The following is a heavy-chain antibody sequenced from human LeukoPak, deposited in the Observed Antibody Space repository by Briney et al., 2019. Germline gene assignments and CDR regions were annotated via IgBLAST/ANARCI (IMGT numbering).Heavy chain of an antibody. J-gene: IGHJ4*02. V-gene: IGHV3-9*01. Sequence: GGSLRLSCAASGFTFDDYAMHWVRQAPGQGLEWVSGITWSGGGIGYADSVKGRFTISRDNAKNSLYLQMNSLRAEGTAVYYCASEGGGFYDLLTDYYAADYWGRGTLVTVSS. CDR3: ASEGGGFYDLLTDYYAADY. CDR1: GFTFDDYA. CDR2: ITWSGGGI. D-gene: IGHD3-9*01.